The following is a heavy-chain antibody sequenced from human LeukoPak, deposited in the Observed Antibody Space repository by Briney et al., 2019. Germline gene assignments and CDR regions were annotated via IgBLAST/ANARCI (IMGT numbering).Heavy chain of an antibody. J-gene: IGHJ4*02. CDR2: IYYSGST. CDR1: GVSISSGDYY. V-gene: IGHV4-30-4*01. Sequence: SETLSLTCTVSGVSISSGDYYWSWIRQPPGKGLEWIGYIYYSGSTYYNPSLKSRVTISVDTSKNQFSLKLSSVTAADTAVYYCARAGEMATIHPIDYWGQGTLVTVSS. CDR3: ARAGEMATIHPIDY. D-gene: IGHD5-24*01.